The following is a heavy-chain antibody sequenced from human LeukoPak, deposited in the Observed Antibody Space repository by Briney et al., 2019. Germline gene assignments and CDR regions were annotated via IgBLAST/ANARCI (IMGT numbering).Heavy chain of an antibody. Sequence: GSLRLSCAASGFTFSSYWMSWVRQPPGKGLEWIGSIYHSETTYYNPSLKSRVIISVDTSKNQFSLKLNSVTAADTAVYYCGRPNPDSSGYYGSFDPWGQGILVTVSS. CDR1: GFTFSSYW. D-gene: IGHD3-22*01. CDR3: GRPNPDSSGYYGSFDP. V-gene: IGHV4-39*01. J-gene: IGHJ5*02. CDR2: IYHSETT.